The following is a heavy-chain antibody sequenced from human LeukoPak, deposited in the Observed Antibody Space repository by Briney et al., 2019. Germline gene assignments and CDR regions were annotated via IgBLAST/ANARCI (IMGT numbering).Heavy chain of an antibody. J-gene: IGHJ4*02. CDR1: GFTFSSSW. CDR2: IKEDESKK. CDR3: ARCRFSGTSCDFDS. D-gene: IGHD2-2*01. Sequence: GGSLRLSCVASGFTFSSSWMSWVRQAPGRGLEWVANIKEDESKKYYVDSVKGRFTVSRDNAKNSLYLQMNSLRAEDTAVYYCARCRFSGTSCDFDSWGQGTLVIVSS. V-gene: IGHV3-7*03.